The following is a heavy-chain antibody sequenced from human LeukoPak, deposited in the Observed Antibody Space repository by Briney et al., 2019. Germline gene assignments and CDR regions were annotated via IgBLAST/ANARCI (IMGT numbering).Heavy chain of an antibody. CDR3: ARDYGGSSPFDY. Sequence: GGSLRLSCAASGFTFSSYEMHWVRQAPGKGLEWVSYISSSGSTIYYADSVKGRFTISRDNAKNSLYLQMNGLRAEDTAFYYCARDYGGSSPFDYWGQGTLVTVSS. V-gene: IGHV3-48*03. J-gene: IGHJ4*02. D-gene: IGHD4-23*01. CDR2: ISSSGSTI. CDR1: GFTFSSYE.